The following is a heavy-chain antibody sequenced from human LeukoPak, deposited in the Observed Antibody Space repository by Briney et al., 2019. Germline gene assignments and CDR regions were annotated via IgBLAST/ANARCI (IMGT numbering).Heavy chain of an antibody. CDR3: AKNLGSGWYFPFDY. J-gene: IGHJ4*02. V-gene: IGHV3-20*04. CDR2: INWNGGST. Sequence: GGSLRLSCAASGFTFSSYEMNWVRQAPGKGLEWVSGINWNGGSTDYAGSVKGRFTISRDNAKNSLYLQMNSLSAEDTALYYCAKNLGSGWYFPFDYWGQGTLVTVSS. CDR1: GFTFSSYE. D-gene: IGHD6-19*01.